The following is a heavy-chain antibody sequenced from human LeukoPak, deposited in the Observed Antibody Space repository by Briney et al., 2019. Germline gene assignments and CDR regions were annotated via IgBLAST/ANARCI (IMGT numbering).Heavy chain of an antibody. Sequence: GGSLRLSCAASGFTFSSYAMSWVRQAPGKGLEWVSSISGSDGSTFYADSVKGRFTISRDNAKNSLYLQMNSLRAEDTAVYYCARPPGITMVRGVIHNWFDPWGQGTLVTVSS. CDR1: GFTFSSYA. V-gene: IGHV3-23*01. J-gene: IGHJ5*02. CDR3: ARPPGITMVRGVIHNWFDP. CDR2: ISGSDGST. D-gene: IGHD3-10*01.